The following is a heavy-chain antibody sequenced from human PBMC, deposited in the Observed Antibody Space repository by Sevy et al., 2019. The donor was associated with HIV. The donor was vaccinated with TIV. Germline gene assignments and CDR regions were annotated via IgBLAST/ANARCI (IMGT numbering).Heavy chain of an antibody. CDR1: GFIFSSYS. Sequence: GGSLRLSCAASGFIFSSYSMNWVRQAPGKGLEWISYISTGSTTIYYADSVKGRFTVSRDNARSSLFLQMNSLREEDTAVYYCAIDPRDGGDYWGQGTLVTVSS. D-gene: IGHD3-16*01. J-gene: IGHJ4*02. V-gene: IGHV3-48*02. CDR2: ISTGSTTI. CDR3: AIDPRDGGDY.